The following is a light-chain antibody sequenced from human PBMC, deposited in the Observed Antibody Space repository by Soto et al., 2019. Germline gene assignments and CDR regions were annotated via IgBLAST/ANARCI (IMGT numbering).Light chain of an antibody. Sequence: QSALTQPASVSGSPGQSITISCTGSSGDVGAYNYVSWYQHHPGKAPKLMIYDVSTRPSGVSNRFSGSKSGNTASLTISGLQAEDESDYYCSSYTTSSTLVIFGGGTQLTVL. J-gene: IGLJ2*01. CDR1: SGDVGAYNY. V-gene: IGLV2-14*03. CDR2: DVS. CDR3: SSYTTSSTLVI.